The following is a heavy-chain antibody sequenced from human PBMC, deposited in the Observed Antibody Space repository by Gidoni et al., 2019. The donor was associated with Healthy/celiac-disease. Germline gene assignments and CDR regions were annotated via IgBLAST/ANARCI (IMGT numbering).Heavy chain of an antibody. CDR3: ARDFPRGYCSGGSCTLHDAFDI. Sequence: KPSETLSLTCTVSGYSISSGYYWGWIRQPPGKGLEWIGSIYHSGSTYYNPSLKSRVTISVDTSKNQFSLKLSSVTAADTAVYYCARDFPRGYCSGGSCTLHDAFDIWGQGTMVTVSS. V-gene: IGHV4-38-2*02. D-gene: IGHD2-15*01. J-gene: IGHJ3*02. CDR2: IYHSGST. CDR1: GYSISSGYY.